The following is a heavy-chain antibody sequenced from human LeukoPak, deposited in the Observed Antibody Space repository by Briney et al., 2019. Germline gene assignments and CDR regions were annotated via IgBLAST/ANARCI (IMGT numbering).Heavy chain of an antibody. CDR3: AADRSLETYWCFDL. CDR1: GFTFTSST. CDR2: IVVGSGNT. D-gene: IGHD1-1*01. J-gene: IGHJ2*01. V-gene: IGHV1-58*02. Sequence: SVKVSCKASGFTFTSSTMQWVRQARGQRLEWIGWIVVGSGNTNYAQKFQERVTITRDMSTSTAYMELSSLRSEDTAVYYCAADRSLETYWCFDLWSRGTLVTVSS.